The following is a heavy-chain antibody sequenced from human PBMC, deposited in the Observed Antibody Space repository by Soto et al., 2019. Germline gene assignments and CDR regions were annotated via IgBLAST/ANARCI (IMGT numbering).Heavy chain of an antibody. Sequence: QVQLVESGGGVVQPGRSLRLSCAASGFTFSGYAMHRVRQAPGKGLEWVAVISYDGSNKYYADSVKGRFTISRDNSKNTLYLPMNGLRPEDAAVYYCARDQYDILTGPNYWGQGTMVTGSS. J-gene: IGHJ4*02. V-gene: IGHV3-30-3*01. D-gene: IGHD3-9*01. CDR3: ARDQYDILTGPNY. CDR2: ISYDGSNK. CDR1: GFTFSGYA.